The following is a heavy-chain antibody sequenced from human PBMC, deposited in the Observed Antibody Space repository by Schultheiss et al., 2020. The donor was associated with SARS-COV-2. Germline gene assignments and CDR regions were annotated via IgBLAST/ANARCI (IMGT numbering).Heavy chain of an antibody. V-gene: IGHV3-21*01. CDR2: ISSRSSYI. Sequence: GGSLRLSCAASGFTLSSYNMNWVRQAPGKGLEWVSSISSRSSYIYYADSLKGRFTISRDNAKNSLYLQMNSLRAEDTAVYYCAREDSNDAFDIWGQGTVVTVSS. CDR1: GFTLSSYN. J-gene: IGHJ3*02. CDR3: AREDSNDAFDI. D-gene: IGHD4-11*01.